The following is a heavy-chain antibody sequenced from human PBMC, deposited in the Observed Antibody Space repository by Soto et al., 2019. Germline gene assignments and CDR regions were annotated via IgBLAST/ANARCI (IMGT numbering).Heavy chain of an antibody. CDR1: GFTFSSYA. CDR3: ARGVTMVRGVIITGVGGMDV. Sequence: VQLVESGGGVVQPGRSLRLSCAASGFTFSSYAMHWVRQAPGKGLAWVAVISYDGSNKYYADSVKGRFTISRDNSKNTLYLQMNSLRAEDTAVYYCARGVTMVRGVIITGVGGMDVWGQGTTVTVSS. J-gene: IGHJ6*02. D-gene: IGHD3-10*01. CDR2: ISYDGSNK. V-gene: IGHV3-30-3*01.